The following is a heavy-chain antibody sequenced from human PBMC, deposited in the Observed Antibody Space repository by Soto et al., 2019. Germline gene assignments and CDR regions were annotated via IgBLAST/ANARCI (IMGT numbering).Heavy chain of an antibody. CDR3: ARTGYCSSTSCPNYDY. CDR2: IIPILGIA. CDR1: GGTFSSYT. Sequence: SVKVSCKASGGTFSSYTISCVRQAPGQGLEWMGRIIPILGIANYAQKFQGRVTITADKSTSTAYMELSSLRSEDTAVYYCARTGYCSSTSCPNYDYWGQGTLVTVSS. V-gene: IGHV1-69*02. J-gene: IGHJ4*02. D-gene: IGHD2-2*01.